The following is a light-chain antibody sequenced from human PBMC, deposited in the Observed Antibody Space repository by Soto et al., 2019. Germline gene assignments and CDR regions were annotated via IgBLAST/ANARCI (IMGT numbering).Light chain of an antibody. J-gene: IGKJ1*01. CDR1: QSVSGW. CDR3: QQYDSYSRT. V-gene: IGKV1-5*01. CDR2: DAS. Sequence: TQSVSGWLAWYQQKPGKAPKLLIYDASSLQGGVPSRFSGSGSGTEFTLTISSLQPDDFATYYCQQYDSYSRTFGQRTKVDIK.